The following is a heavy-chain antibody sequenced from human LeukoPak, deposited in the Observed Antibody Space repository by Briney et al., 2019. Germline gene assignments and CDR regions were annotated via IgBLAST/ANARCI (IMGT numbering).Heavy chain of an antibody. Sequence: SQTFSLTCAISGGSVSSNSAAWNWIRQSPSRGLEWLGRTYYRSKWYNDYSVSVKSRITINPDTSKNQFSLHLNSVTPEDTAVYYCARGQLGYSSGGPCYNFDYWGQGTLVTVSS. CDR1: GGSVSSNSAA. J-gene: IGHJ4*02. D-gene: IGHD2-15*01. CDR3: ARGQLGYSSGGPCYNFDY. CDR2: TYYRSKWYN. V-gene: IGHV6-1*01.